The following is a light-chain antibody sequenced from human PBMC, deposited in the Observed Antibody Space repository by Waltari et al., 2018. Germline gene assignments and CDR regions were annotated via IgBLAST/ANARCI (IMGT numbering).Light chain of an antibody. CDR2: YDS. V-gene: IGLV3-21*04. CDR3: QVWDDVTDSGV. Sequence: YVLTPPPSVSVDPGKTDRVPWGGDNLWGKSVTWYQQKPGQAPVLVMFYDSDRPSEIPERFSGSNSGNTATLTISWVEAGDEADYHCQVWDDVTDSGVFGGGTKLTVL. CDR1: NLWGKS. J-gene: IGLJ3*02.